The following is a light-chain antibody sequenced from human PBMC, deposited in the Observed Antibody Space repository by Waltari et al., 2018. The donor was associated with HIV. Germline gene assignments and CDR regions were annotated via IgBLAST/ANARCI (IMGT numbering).Light chain of an antibody. J-gene: IGLJ1*01. V-gene: IGLV3-21*02. CDR2: DDS. Sequence: SYVLPQPPSVSVAPGQTTRITCGGNNIGSKSVHWYQQRPGQAPVLVVYDDSDRPSGIPERFSGSKSGNTATLTISRAEAGDEADYYCQVWDSSSDHYVFGTGTKVTV. CDR3: QVWDSSSDHYV. CDR1: NIGSKS.